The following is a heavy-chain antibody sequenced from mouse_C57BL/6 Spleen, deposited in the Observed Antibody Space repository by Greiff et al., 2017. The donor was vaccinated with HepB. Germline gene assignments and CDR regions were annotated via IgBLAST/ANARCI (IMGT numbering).Heavy chain of an antibody. V-gene: IGHV1-19*01. CDR1: GYTFTDYY. Sequence: EVQLQQSGPVLVKPGASVKMSCKASGYTFTDYYMNWVKQSHGKSLEWIGVINPYNGGTSYNQKVKGKATLTVDKSSSTAYMELNSLTSEDSAVYYCARGYYGTFAYWGQGTLVTVSA. J-gene: IGHJ3*01. CDR2: INPYNGGT. D-gene: IGHD1-1*01. CDR3: ARGYYGTFAY.